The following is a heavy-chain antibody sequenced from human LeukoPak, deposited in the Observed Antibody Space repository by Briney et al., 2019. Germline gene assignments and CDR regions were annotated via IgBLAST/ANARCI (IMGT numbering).Heavy chain of an antibody. CDR1: GGSISSSSYY. V-gene: IGHV4-39*01. CDR2: IYYIGST. J-gene: IGHJ6*03. CDR3: ARQHKSYYTDV. Sequence: SETLSLTCTVSGGSISSSSYYWGWIRQPPGKGLEWIGSIYYIGSTYYNPSLKSRVTISVDTSKNQFSLKLSSVTAADTAAYYCARQHKSYYTDVWGKGTTVTASS.